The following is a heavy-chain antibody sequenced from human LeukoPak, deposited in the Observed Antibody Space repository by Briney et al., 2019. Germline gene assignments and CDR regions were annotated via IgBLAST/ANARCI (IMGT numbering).Heavy chain of an antibody. CDR3: ARATPHFDY. V-gene: IGHV3-7*03. Sequence: GGSLRLSCAASGFSFSSYWMSWVRQAPGKGLEWVANIKQDGSESYFMDSAKGRFTISRDNARNSLYLQINSLRVDDTAVYYCARATPHFDYWGQGTLLTVSS. CDR1: GFSFSSYW. CDR2: IKQDGSES. J-gene: IGHJ4*02.